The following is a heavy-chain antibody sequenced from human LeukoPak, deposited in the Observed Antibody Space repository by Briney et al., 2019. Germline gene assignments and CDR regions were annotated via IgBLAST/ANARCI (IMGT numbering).Heavy chain of an antibody. CDR3: ATTLRNNPP. J-gene: IGHJ5*02. CDR1: GGTFSSYA. Sequence: ASVKVSCKASGGTFSSYAINWVRQATGQGLEWIGYINPNTGLTESAQKFQGRVSLTRDTSITTAYMELSSLTSEDTAVYYCATTLRNNPPWGQGTLVTVFS. CDR2: INPNTGLT. D-gene: IGHD1-14*01. V-gene: IGHV1-8*02.